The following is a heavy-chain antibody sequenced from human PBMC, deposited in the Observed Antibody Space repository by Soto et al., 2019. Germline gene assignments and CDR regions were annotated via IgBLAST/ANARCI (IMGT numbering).Heavy chain of an antibody. CDR2: ISYDGSNK. V-gene: IGHV3-30*18. CDR3: AKDLRPGGDYVGDYFDY. D-gene: IGHD4-17*01. Sequence: GGSLRLSCAASGFTFSSYGMHWVRQAPGKGLEWVAVISYDGSNKYYADSVKGRFTISRDNSKNTLYLQMNSLRAEDTAVYYCAKDLRPGGDYVGDYFDYWGQGTLVTVSS. CDR1: GFTFSSYG. J-gene: IGHJ4*02.